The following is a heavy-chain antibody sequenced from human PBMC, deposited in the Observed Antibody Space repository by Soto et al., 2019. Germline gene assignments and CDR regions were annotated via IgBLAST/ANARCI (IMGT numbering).Heavy chain of an antibody. V-gene: IGHV1-18*01. CDR2: ISAYNGNT. CDR3: ARDLGDYYYDSSGYYWTY. J-gene: IGHJ4*02. CDR1: GYTFTSYG. Sequence: QVPLVQSGAEVKKPGASVKVSCKASGYTFTSYGISWVRQAPGQGLEWMGWISAYNGNTNYAQKLQGRVTMTTDTSTSTAYMELRSLRSDDTAVYYCARDLGDYYYDSSGYYWTYWGQGTLVTVSS. D-gene: IGHD3-22*01.